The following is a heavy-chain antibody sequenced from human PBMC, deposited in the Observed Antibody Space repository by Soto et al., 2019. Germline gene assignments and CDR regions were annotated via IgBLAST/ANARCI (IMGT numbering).Heavy chain of an antibody. CDR3: AKHRPETSRGLWYRMSVGSPDY. Sequence: EVQLLESGGGLVQPGGSLSLACAASGFTFSSYVMSWFRQAPGKGLEWVSGISGSGGSTYYADYVKGRFTISRDNSKDTMYLQMNSLRAEDTAAYYCAKHRPETSRGLWYRMSVGSPDYWGQGSLVIVSS. CDR2: ISGSGGST. D-gene: IGHD1-26*01. CDR1: GFTFSSYV. J-gene: IGHJ4*02. V-gene: IGHV3-23*01.